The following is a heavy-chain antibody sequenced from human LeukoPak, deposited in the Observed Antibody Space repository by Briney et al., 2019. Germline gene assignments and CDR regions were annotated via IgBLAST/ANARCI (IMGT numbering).Heavy chain of an antibody. D-gene: IGHD1-26*01. CDR1: GDSITRSDW. Sequence: SDTLSLTFAASGDSITRSDWWAWIRQPPGKGLEWLGYIFYTGRVYHNPSLQTRVTMSVDSSKNQFSLRLGSVTAVDTAVYFCAKTRSGTYYGDSFDIWGQGILVTVSS. V-gene: IGHV4-28*05. CDR3: AKTRSGTYYGDSFDI. CDR2: IFYTGRV. J-gene: IGHJ3*02.